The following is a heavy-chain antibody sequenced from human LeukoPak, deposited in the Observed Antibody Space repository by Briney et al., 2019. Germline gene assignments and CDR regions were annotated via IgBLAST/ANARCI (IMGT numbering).Heavy chain of an antibody. CDR3: AGGSGSYYNQNYYYYYGMDV. CDR1: GFTVSSNY. V-gene: IGHV3-53*04. CDR2: SYSGGST. J-gene: IGHJ6*02. D-gene: IGHD3-10*01. Sequence: PGGSLRLSCAASGFTVSSNYMSWVRQAPGKGLEWVSVSYSGGSTYYADSVKGRFTISRHNSKNTLYLQMNSLRAEDTAVYYCAGGSGSYYNQNYYYYYGMDVWGQGTTVTVSS.